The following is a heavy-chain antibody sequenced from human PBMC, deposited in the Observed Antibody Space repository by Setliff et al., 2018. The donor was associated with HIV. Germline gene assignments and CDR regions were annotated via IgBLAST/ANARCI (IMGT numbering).Heavy chain of an antibody. CDR3: TRGPEGVAGGDY. V-gene: IGHV4-59*11. CDR1: DGSISSHY. CDR2: SFYSGST. D-gene: IGHD3-3*01. Sequence: SETLSLTCTVSDGSISSHYWSWIRQPPGKGLEWIGYSFYSGSTNYNPSLKSRVTISIDTSKNQFSLKLISVTAADTAMYYCTRGPEGVAGGDYWGQGILVTVSS. J-gene: IGHJ4*02.